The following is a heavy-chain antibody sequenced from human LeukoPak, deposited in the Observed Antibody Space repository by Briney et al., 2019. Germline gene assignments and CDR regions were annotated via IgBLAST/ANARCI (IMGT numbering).Heavy chain of an antibody. CDR2: ISGSGGST. D-gene: IGHD1-26*01. J-gene: IGHJ4*02. CDR3: AGGLRGATGNFDY. Sequence: GGSLRLSCAASGFIFSSYAMSWVRQAPGKGLEWVSAISGSGGSTYYADSVKGRFTISRDNSKNTLYLQMNSLRAEDTAVYYCAGGLRGATGNFDYWGQGTLVTVSS. V-gene: IGHV3-23*01. CDR1: GFIFSSYA.